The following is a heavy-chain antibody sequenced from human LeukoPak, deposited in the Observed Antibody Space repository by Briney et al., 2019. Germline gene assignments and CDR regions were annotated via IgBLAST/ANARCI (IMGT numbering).Heavy chain of an antibody. CDR3: ARRGGSYFDFDY. V-gene: IGHV4-34*01. CDR2: INHRGST. CDR1: GGSFRGYY. D-gene: IGHD1-26*01. J-gene: IGHJ4*02. Sequence: PSEPLSLLCAVCGGSFRGYYWSWIRQPPGKGLEWFGEINHRGSTNYNPSLKSRDPISVDTSKNQFSVKLISVRAADTAVFYCARRGGSYFDFDYWGQGTLVTVSS.